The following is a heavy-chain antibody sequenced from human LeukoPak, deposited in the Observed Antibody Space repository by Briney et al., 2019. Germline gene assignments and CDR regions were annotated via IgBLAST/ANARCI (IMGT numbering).Heavy chain of an antibody. V-gene: IGHV3-23*01. D-gene: IGHD3-10*01. Sequence: GGSLRLSCAASGFTFSSYAMSWVRQAPGKGLEWVSAISGSGGSTYYADSAKGRFTISRDNSKNTLYLQMNSLRAEDTAVYYCANGITMVRGGFDYWGQGTLVTVSS. CDR2: ISGSGGST. CDR3: ANGITMVRGGFDY. CDR1: GFTFSSYA. J-gene: IGHJ4*02.